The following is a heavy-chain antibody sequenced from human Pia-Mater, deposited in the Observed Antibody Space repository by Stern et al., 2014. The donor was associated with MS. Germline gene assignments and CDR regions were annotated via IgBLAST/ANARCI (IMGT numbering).Heavy chain of an antibody. V-gene: IGHV3-30*18. D-gene: IGHD2/OR15-2a*01. CDR1: GFTLGSCA. Sequence: QLVQSGGGVVQPGRPLRLSCVASGFTLGSCAMHWVRQAPGKGLEWVAGVSYDGSNKYYADSVKGRFTISRDNSQNTLYMQMSSMRPEDTAVYYCAKDRQYLTYFFDHWGQGSLVTVSS. J-gene: IGHJ5*02. CDR2: VSYDGSNK. CDR3: AKDRQYLTYFFDH.